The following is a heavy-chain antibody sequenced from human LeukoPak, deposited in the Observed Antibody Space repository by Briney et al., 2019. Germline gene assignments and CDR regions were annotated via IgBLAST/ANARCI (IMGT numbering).Heavy chain of an antibody. CDR2: ISYDGSNK. CDR3: ARAAMVRGVILLYYFDY. V-gene: IGHV3-30*03. CDR1: GFTFSNYG. Sequence: GGTLRLSCVASGFTFSNYGMHWVRQAPGKGLEWVAVISYDGSNKYYADSVEGRFTISRDNSKNTLYLQMNSLRAEDTAVYYCARAAMVRGVILLYYFDYWGQGTLVTVSS. D-gene: IGHD3-10*01. J-gene: IGHJ4*02.